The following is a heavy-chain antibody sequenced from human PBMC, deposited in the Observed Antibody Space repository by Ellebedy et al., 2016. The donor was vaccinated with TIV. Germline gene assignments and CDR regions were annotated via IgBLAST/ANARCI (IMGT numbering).Heavy chain of an antibody. D-gene: IGHD2-2*02. J-gene: IGHJ1*01. CDR1: GYSFTSYW. V-gene: IGHV5-51*01. Sequence: GESLKISCKGSGYSFTSYWIGWVRQMPGKGLEWMGIIYPGDSDTRYSPSFQGQVTISADKSISTAYLQWSSLKASDTAMYYCATETRARYQYFQHWGQGTLVTVSS. CDR3: ATETRARYQYFQH. CDR2: IYPGDSDT.